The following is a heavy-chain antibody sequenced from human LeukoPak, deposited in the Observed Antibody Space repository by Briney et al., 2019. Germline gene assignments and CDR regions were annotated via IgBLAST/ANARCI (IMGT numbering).Heavy chain of an antibody. CDR1: GFTFSSYV. D-gene: IGHD6-13*01. CDR3: AKTYFSSRAHYYYYYYMDV. J-gene: IGHJ6*03. Sequence: PGGSLRLSCAASGFTFSSYVMSWVRQAPGKGLEWVSGMSGSGSSTYYADSVKGRFTISRDTSKNTLYLQMNSLRAEDTAVYYCAKTYFSSRAHYYYYYYMDVWGKGTTVTVSS. V-gene: IGHV3-23*01. CDR2: MSGSGSST.